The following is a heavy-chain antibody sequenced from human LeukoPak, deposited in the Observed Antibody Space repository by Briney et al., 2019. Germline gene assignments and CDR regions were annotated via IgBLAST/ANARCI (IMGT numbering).Heavy chain of an antibody. J-gene: IGHJ4*02. D-gene: IGHD6-19*01. Sequence: GGSLRLSCAASGFTFSDYAMSWVRQTPGKGLEWVSSISGSGGSTYYADSVKGRFTISRDNSKNTLYLQMNSLRAEDTAVYYCAKEQWLGLFDYWGQGTLVTVSS. CDR1: GFTFSDYA. CDR2: ISGSGGST. V-gene: IGHV3-23*01. CDR3: AKEQWLGLFDY.